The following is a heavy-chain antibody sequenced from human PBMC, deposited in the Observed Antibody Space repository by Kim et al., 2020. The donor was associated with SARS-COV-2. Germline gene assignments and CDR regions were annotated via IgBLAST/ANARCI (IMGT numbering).Heavy chain of an antibody. Sequence: YNPSFQDHVSIAADKSISTASLQWSSLKASDTAMYYCARQGGIAAAGNDYWGQGTLVTVSS. V-gene: IGHV5-10-1*01. J-gene: IGHJ4*02. D-gene: IGHD6-13*01. CDR3: ARQGGIAAAGNDY.